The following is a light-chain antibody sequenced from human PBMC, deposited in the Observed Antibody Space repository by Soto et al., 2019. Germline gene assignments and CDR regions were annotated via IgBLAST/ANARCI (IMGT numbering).Light chain of an antibody. CDR3: RQYNNWPPIT. V-gene: IGKV3-11*01. Sequence: IVLTQSPATLSLSPGQRATLSCRASQSSRSYLAWYQQKLGQAPRLLIYDASNRATGVPARFSGSGSGTDFTLTISSLQSEEYAVDYCRQYNNWPPITFGQGTRLEI. CDR1: QSSRSY. CDR2: DAS. J-gene: IGKJ5*01.